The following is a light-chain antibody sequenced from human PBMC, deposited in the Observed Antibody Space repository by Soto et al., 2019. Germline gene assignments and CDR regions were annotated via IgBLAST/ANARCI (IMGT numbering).Light chain of an antibody. CDR1: QSIDSS. J-gene: IGKJ2*01. CDR3: QQYNSYGT. V-gene: IGKV1-5*01. Sequence: DIQMTQSPSTLSASVVDRVTITCRASQSIDSSLAWYQQKPRKGPKLLIYDASTLESGVPSRFSGSGLGTEFALTISSLKPDDFATFYCQQYNSYGTFGQGTKVDIK. CDR2: DAS.